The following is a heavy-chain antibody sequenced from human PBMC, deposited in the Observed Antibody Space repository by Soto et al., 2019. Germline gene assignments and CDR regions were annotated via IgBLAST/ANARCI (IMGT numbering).Heavy chain of an antibody. CDR2: ISAYNGNT. J-gene: IGHJ6*02. CDR3: ARDFNIGGMDV. D-gene: IGHD5-12*01. Sequence: ASVTVSGRASGYTFTNYGISWVRQAPGQGLEWMGWISAYNGNTNYAQKLQGRVTMTTDTSTSTAYMELRSLRSDDTAVYYCARDFNIGGMDVWGQGTTVTVSS. V-gene: IGHV1-18*01. CDR1: GYTFTNYG.